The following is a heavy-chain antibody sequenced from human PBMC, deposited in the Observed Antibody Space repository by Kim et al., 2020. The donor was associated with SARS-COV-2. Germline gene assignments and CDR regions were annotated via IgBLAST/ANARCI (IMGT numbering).Heavy chain of an antibody. D-gene: IGHD3-22*01. CDR1: GFTFSNYA. CDR3: AKAGVVVITSFDY. V-gene: IGHV3-23*01. J-gene: IGHJ4*02. Sequence: GGSLRLSCAASGFTFSNYAMSWVRQAPGRGLEWVSTISVSGGSTYYADSVKGRFTISRDNSKNTLYLQMNSLRAEDTAVYYCAKAGVVVITSFDYWGQGTLVTVSS. CDR2: ISVSGGST.